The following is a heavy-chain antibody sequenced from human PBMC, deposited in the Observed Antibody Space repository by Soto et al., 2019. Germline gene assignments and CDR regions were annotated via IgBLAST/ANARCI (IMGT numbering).Heavy chain of an antibody. J-gene: IGHJ4*02. V-gene: IGHV3-66*01. CDR2: IYSGGST. CDR3: ARSPYSYGPIDY. D-gene: IGHD5-18*01. CDR1: GFTFSSYV. Sequence: PGGSLRLSCAASGFTFSSYVMHWVRQAPGKGLEWVSVIYSGGSTYYADSVKGRFTISRDNSKNTLYLQMNSLRAEDTAVYYCARSPYSYGPIDYWGQGTLVTVSS.